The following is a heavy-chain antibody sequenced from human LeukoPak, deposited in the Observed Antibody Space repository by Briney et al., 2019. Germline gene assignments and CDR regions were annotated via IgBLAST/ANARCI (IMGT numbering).Heavy chain of an antibody. CDR3: AKGGSTNFYYGDV. CDR2: IYYRGTT. CDR1: GGSISSYY. D-gene: IGHD2/OR15-2a*01. V-gene: IGHV4-59*08. Sequence: SETLSLTCTVSGGSISSYYWSWIRQPPGKGLEWIGYIYYRGTTNYNPSLKSRVTISVDTSKNHFSLRLNSVTAADTAVYYCAKGGSTNFYYGDVWGQGTTVTVSS. J-gene: IGHJ6*02.